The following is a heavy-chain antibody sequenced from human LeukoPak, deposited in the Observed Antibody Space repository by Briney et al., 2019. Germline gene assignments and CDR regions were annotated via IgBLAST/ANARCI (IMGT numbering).Heavy chain of an antibody. CDR2: IDPSDSYT. CDR3: ARLLYYGSGSGYYGMDV. Sequence: GESLKISCKGSGYSFTSYWISWVRQMPGKGLEWMGRIDPSDSYTNYSPSFQGHVTISADKSISTAYLQWSSLKASDTAMYYCARLLYYGSGSGYYGMDVWGQGTTVTVSS. D-gene: IGHD3-10*01. CDR1: GYSFTSYW. J-gene: IGHJ6*02. V-gene: IGHV5-10-1*01.